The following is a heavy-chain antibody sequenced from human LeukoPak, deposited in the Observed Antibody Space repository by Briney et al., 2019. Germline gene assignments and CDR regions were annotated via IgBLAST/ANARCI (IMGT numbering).Heavy chain of an antibody. J-gene: IGHJ5*02. CDR3: ARAEYDFWSGYYPNWFDP. D-gene: IGHD3-3*01. V-gene: IGHV4-59*11. CDR1: GGSISSHY. CDR2: IYYSGST. Sequence: SETLSLTCTVSGGSISSHYWSWIRQPPGKGLEWIGYIYYSGSTNYNPSLKSRVTISVDTSKNQFSLKLSSVTAADTAVYYCARAEYDFWSGYYPNWFDPWGQGTLVTVSS.